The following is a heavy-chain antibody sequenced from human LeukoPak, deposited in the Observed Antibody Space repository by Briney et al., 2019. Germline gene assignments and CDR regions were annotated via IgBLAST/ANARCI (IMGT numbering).Heavy chain of an antibody. Sequence: GASVKVSCKASGYTFTNYGLSWVRQAPGQGLEWMGWISPYNGNTYYAQMLQGRVTMTRDTSINTAYMELSNLRSDDTAVYYCARVTEGAGTYPFDYWGQGTLVTVSS. D-gene: IGHD1-20*01. V-gene: IGHV1-18*01. CDR3: ARVTEGAGTYPFDY. CDR1: GYTFTNYG. J-gene: IGHJ4*02. CDR2: ISPYNGNT.